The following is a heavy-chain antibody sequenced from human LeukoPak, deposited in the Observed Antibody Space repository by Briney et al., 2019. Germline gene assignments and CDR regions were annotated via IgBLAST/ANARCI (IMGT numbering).Heavy chain of an antibody. CDR1: GASISSGGYY. D-gene: IGHD2-2*01. Sequence: SETLSLTCTVAGASISSGGYYWSWIRQHPGKGLEWIGYISYSGSPYYNPSLKSRVTISVDTSRNQFSLKLSSVTAADTAVYYCARGPHCSSTSCYSEYFHHWGQGTLVTVSS. J-gene: IGHJ1*01. CDR3: ARGPHCSSTSCYSEYFHH. V-gene: IGHV4-31*03. CDR2: ISYSGSP.